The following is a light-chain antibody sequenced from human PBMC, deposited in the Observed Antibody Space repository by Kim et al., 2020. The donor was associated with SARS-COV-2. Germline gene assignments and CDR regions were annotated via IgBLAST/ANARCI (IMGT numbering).Light chain of an antibody. CDR1: QSISSY. CDR3: QQSYNTPRT. J-gene: IGKJ1*01. Sequence: ASGGDRVTITCRASQSISSYLNWYQQKPGKAPKLLIYAASSLQSGVPSRFSGSGSGTEFTLTISSLQPEDFASYHCQQSYNTPRTFGQGTKVDIK. CDR2: AAS. V-gene: IGKV1-39*01.